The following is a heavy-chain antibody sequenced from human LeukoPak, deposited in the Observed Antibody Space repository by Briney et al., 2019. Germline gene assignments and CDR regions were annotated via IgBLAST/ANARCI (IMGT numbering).Heavy chain of an antibody. Sequence: GGSLRLSCTASGFTLSNYGMHWVRQAPGKGLEWVAVISHDGSNKYYADSVKGRFTISRDNSKNTLYLQMNSLRAEDTAVYYCAKTAEYDFWSGYDYWGQGTLVTVSS. J-gene: IGHJ4*02. CDR3: AKTAEYDFWSGYDY. CDR2: ISHDGSNK. V-gene: IGHV3-30*18. CDR1: GFTLSNYG. D-gene: IGHD3-3*01.